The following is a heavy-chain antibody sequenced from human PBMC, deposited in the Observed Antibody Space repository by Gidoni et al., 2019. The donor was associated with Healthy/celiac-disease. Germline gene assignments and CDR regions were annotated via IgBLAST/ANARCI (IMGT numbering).Heavy chain of an antibody. CDR3: ARANDDILTGYVSWFDP. V-gene: IGHV4-30-4*08. CDR1: GGSIRRGDYY. J-gene: IGHJ5*02. CDR2: ISYGGST. D-gene: IGHD3-9*01. Sequence: SLPCTVSGGSIRRGDYYWIWIRQPPGKALESIGSISYGGSTYYNPSLKSRVAISVDTSKNQFALKRSSVTAADTAVYYWARANDDILTGYVSWFDPWGQGTLVTVSS.